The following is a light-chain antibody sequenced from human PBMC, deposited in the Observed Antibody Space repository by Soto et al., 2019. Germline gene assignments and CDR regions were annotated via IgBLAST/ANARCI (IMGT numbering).Light chain of an antibody. J-gene: IGLJ1*01. CDR2: EVN. CDR1: SSDIGAYDY. V-gene: IGLV2-14*01. CDR3: FSFPGSSSRV. Sequence: QTVLTHPASLSGSTEQPITRSCTGTSSDIGAYDYVSWFQQHPGKAPKLMISEVNNQPSGVSNPFSGPKSGHTAYRTRPGLQVGDEVEYFCFSFPGSSSRVFGSGTTGTVL.